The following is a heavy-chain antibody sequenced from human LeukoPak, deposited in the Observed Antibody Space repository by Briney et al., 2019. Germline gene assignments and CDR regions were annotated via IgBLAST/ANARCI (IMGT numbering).Heavy chain of an antibody. CDR2: ISTYSGNT. J-gene: IGHJ4*02. D-gene: IGHD3-22*01. Sequence: GASVKVSCKTSGYKFINYGISWVRQAPGQGLEWLGWISTYSGNTNYVQSVRGRATMTTDTSTSTAYLELGSLRSDDTAVYYCARGGRYHYDSTPSDYWGQGTLVTVSS. V-gene: IGHV1-18*01. CDR1: GYKFINYG. CDR3: ARGGRYHYDSTPSDY.